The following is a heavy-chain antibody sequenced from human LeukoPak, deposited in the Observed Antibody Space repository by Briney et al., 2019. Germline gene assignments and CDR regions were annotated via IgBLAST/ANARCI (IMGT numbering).Heavy chain of an antibody. CDR3: ARGRSWYGGLDY. CDR1: GFTFSSYA. D-gene: IGHD6-13*01. CDR2: ISSNGGST. Sequence: GGSLRLSCAASGFTFSSYAMHWVRQAPGKGLEYVSAISSNGGSTYYAKSVKGRFTISRDNSRDTLYLQMGSLRAEDMAVYYCARGRSWYGGLDYWGQGTLVTVSS. J-gene: IGHJ4*02. V-gene: IGHV3-64*01.